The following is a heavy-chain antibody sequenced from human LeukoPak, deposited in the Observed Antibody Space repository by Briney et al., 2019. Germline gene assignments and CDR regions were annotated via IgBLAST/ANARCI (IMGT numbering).Heavy chain of an antibody. V-gene: IGHV3-15*01. D-gene: IGHD3-22*01. CDR1: GFTLSNAW. CDR2: IRSKTEGGTT. CDR3: TKYYYDSSGFYYHYDY. J-gene: IGHJ4*02. Sequence: GGSLRLSCAASGFTLSNAWMSWVRQAPGKGLEWVGRIRSKTEGGTTEYAAPVKGRFTISRDDTKNTLYQQMYSLKTEDTAVYYCTKYYYDSSGFYYHYDYWGQGTLVTVSS.